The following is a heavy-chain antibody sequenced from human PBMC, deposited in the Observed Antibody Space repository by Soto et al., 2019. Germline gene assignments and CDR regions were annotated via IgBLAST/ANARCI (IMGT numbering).Heavy chain of an antibody. CDR2: ISGTGVST. CDR3: AKDVSSSGWGRKLDY. CDR1: GFTFSSYG. D-gene: IGHD6-19*01. J-gene: IGHJ4*02. Sequence: EVQLLESGGGLVQPGGSLRLSCAASGFTFSSYGISWVRRAPGRGLEWVSTISGTGVSTYYADSVKGRFTISRDNSKSTLYLQMNSLRAEDSAVYYCAKDVSSSGWGRKLDYWGQGTLVTVSS. V-gene: IGHV3-23*01.